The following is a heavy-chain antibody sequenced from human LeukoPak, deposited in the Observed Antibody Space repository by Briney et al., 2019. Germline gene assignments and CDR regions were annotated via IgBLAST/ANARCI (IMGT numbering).Heavy chain of an antibody. J-gene: IGHJ4*02. CDR1: RFTFSSYA. CDR3: AKDLKRYCSSTSCYPFDY. Sequence: PGGSLRLSCAASRFTFSSYAMSWVRQAPGKGLEWVSAISGSGGITYYADSVKGRFTISRDNSKNTLYLQMNSLRAEDTAVYYCAKDLKRYCSSTSCYPFDYWGQGTLVTVSS. V-gene: IGHV3-23*01. CDR2: ISGSGGIT. D-gene: IGHD2-2*01.